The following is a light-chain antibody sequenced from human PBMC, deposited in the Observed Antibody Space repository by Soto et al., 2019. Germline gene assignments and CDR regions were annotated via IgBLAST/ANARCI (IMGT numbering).Light chain of an antibody. J-gene: IGKJ5*01. V-gene: IGKV3-20*01. CDR3: QHYGITPPVT. CDR2: GAS. CDR1: QIVSSSY. Sequence: EILLSQSPGTLSFSPGERATLSCRASQIVSSSYFAWYQQKPGQAPRLLIYGASSRATGIPDRFSGRGSGTDFTLTISRLEPEDFAVSFCQHYGITPPVTFGQGTRLEIK.